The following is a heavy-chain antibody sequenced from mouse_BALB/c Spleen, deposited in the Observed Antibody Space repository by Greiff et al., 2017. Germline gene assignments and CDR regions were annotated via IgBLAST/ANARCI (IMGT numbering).Heavy chain of an antibody. J-gene: IGHJ4*01. CDR1: GYSFTGYY. CDR3: ARGGGYAMDY. CDR2: INPYNGAT. V-gene: IGHV1-31*01. Sequence: VQLQQSGPELVKPGASVKISCKASGYSFTGYYMHWVKQSHVKSLEWIGRINPYNGATSYNQNFKDKASLTVDKSSSTAYMELHSLTSEDSAVYYCARGGGYAMDYWGQGTSVTVSS.